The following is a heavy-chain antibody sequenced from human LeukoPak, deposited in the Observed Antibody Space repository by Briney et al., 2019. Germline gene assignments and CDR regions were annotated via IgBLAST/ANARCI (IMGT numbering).Heavy chain of an antibody. Sequence: GGSLRLSCAVSGFSFRDYYMTWIRQAPGKGLEWISYISSSGDYANYADSVKGRFTISRDNAKNSLFLQMNSLRAEDTSVYYCARVGIIVGAGTFDYWGRGALVTVSS. CDR2: ISSSGDYA. D-gene: IGHD1-26*01. V-gene: IGHV3-11*06. J-gene: IGHJ4*02. CDR3: ARVGIIVGAGTFDY. CDR1: GFSFRDYY.